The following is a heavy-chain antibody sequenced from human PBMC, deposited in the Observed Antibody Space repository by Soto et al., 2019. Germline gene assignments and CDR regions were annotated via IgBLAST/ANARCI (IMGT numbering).Heavy chain of an antibody. CDR3: ARQTGGFGYYFDY. CDR1: GGSVSSSDYY. Sequence: ETLSLTCTVSGGSVSSSDYYWGWIRQPPGKELEWIGAVYYSGTTYYMPSLKSRVAISVDTSKNHFSLNLRSVTAADTAVYYCARQTGGFGYYFDYWGQGALVTVSS. V-gene: IGHV4-39*01. CDR2: VYYSGTT. J-gene: IGHJ4*02. D-gene: IGHD3-16*01.